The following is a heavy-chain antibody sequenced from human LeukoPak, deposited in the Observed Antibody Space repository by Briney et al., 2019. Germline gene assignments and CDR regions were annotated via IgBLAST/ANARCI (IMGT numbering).Heavy chain of an antibody. CDR3: ARATTRRAGGDCYSH. V-gene: IGHV4-34*01. CDR2: INHSGST. Sequence: SETLSLTCAVYGGSYSGYYWSWIRQPPGKGLEWVGEINHSGSTNYNPSLKSRVTISVDTSKNQFSLNLSSVTAADTAVYYCARATTRRAGGDCYSHWGQGTLVTVSS. D-gene: IGHD2-21*02. J-gene: IGHJ4*02. CDR1: GGSYSGYY.